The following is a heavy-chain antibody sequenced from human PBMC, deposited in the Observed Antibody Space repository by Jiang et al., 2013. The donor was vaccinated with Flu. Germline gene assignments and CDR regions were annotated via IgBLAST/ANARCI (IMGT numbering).Heavy chain of an antibody. CDR2: ISYDGSNK. J-gene: IGHJ4*02. Sequence: KGLEWVAVISYDGSNKYYGDSVKGRFTISRDNSKNTLYLQMNSLRAEDTAVYYCAKRDGYSYGFWVSGYWGQGTLVTVSS. V-gene: IGHV3-30*18. D-gene: IGHD5-18*01. CDR3: AKRDGYSYGFWVSGY.